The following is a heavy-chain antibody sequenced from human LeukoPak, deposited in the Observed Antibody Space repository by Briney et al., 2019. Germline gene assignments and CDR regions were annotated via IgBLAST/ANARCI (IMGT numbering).Heavy chain of an antibody. CDR1: GFTFSSYW. V-gene: IGHV3-7*01. D-gene: IGHD1-26*01. J-gene: IGHJ4*02. CDR3: ARVRFVVGAAKPSYFDY. Sequence: GGSLRLSCAASGFTFSSYWMSWVRQAPGKGLEWVANIKQDGSEKYYVDSVKGRFTISRDNAKNSLYLQMNSLRAEDTAVYYCARVRFVVGAAKPSYFDYWGQGTLVIVSS. CDR2: IKQDGSEK.